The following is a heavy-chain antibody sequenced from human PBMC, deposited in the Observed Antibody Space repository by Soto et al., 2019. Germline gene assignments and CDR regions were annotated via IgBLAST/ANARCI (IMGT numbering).Heavy chain of an antibody. V-gene: IGHV4-4*02. CDR1: GGSIDSTNW. J-gene: IGHJ4*02. D-gene: IGHD3-22*01. CDR2: IYHSGST. CDR3: ARVEGYYYDSSIDY. Sequence: QVQLQESGPGLVKPSGTLSLTCAVSGGSIDSTNWWSWVRQPPGKGLEWIGEIYHSGSTNYDPSLKSRVTMSIHKSKNQFSLKLSSLTAADTAVYYCARVEGYYYDSSIDYWGQGTLVTVSS.